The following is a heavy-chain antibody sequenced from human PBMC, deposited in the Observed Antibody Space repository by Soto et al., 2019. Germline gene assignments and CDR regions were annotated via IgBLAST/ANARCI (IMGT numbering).Heavy chain of an antibody. J-gene: IGHJ4*02. CDR2: IYYSGST. Sequence: SETLSLTCTVSGGSISSYYWSWIRQPPGKGLEWIGYIYYSGSTNYNNSLKSRVTISVDTSKNQFSLKLSSVTAQDKAVYYCARCPGSYPHVDYWGQGTMVTV. V-gene: IGHV4-59*01. CDR3: ARCPGSYPHVDY. D-gene: IGHD3-10*01. CDR1: GGSISSYY.